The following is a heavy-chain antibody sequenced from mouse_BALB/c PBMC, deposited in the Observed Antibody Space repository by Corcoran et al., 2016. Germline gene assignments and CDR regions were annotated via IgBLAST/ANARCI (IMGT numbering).Heavy chain of an antibody. CDR2: INPYNDGT. V-gene: IGHV1S136*01. D-gene: IGHD1-3*01. CDR1: GYTFTSYV. Sequence: EVQLQQSGPELVKPGASVKMSCKASGYTFTSYVMHWVKQKPGQGLEWIGYINPYNDGTKYNEKFKGKATLTSDKSSSTAYMELSSLTTEDSAVYYCARLYPGITMDYWGQGTSVTVSS. CDR3: ARLYPGITMDY. J-gene: IGHJ4*01.